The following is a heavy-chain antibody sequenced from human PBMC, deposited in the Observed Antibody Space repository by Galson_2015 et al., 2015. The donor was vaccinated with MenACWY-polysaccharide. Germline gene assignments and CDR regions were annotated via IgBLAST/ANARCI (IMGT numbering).Heavy chain of an antibody. CDR1: GFTFNDFW. CDR3: ARDGGRTIGTTQRGY. D-gene: IGHD1-1*01. J-gene: IGHJ4*02. V-gene: IGHV3-7*01. Sequence: SLRLSCAASGFTFNDFWLSWVRQAPGKGLEWVANINQYGSEKYYVDSVKGRFTISRDNAKNSLYLRMNSLRAEDTAVYYCARDGGRTIGTTQRGYWGQGALVTVSP. CDR2: INQYGSEK.